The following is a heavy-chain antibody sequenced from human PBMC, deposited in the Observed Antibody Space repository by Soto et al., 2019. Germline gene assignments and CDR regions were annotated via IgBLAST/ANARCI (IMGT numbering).Heavy chain of an antibody. CDR3: TRGLLGGAPSYTFHGMDV. V-gene: IGHV3-72*01. CDR2: SRNRVNSHTT. D-gene: IGHD2-21*01. CDR1: GFTFSDHY. J-gene: IGHJ6*01. Sequence: EVPLVESGGGLVQPGGSLRLSCAASGFTFSDHYMDWVRQAPGKGLEWVARSRNRVNSHTTEYAASVKGRFTISRDASKSSLYLQMNSLKIEDPAVYYCTRGLLGGAPSYTFHGMDVWGQGTTVTVSS.